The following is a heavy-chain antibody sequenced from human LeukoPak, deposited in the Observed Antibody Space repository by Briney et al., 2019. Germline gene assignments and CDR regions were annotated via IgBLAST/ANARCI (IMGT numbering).Heavy chain of an antibody. Sequence: ASVKVSCKVSGYTLTELSMHWVRQAPGKGLEWMGGFDPEDGETIYAQKFQGRVTMTEDTSTDTAYMELSSLRSEDAAVYYCAIETVVVAQFDYWGQGTLVTVSS. J-gene: IGHJ4*02. CDR1: GYTLTELS. CDR3: AIETVVVAQFDY. V-gene: IGHV1-24*01. D-gene: IGHD2-15*01. CDR2: FDPEDGET.